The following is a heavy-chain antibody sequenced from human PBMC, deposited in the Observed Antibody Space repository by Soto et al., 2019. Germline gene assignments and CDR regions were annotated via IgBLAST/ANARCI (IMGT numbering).Heavy chain of an antibody. CDR3: ARSLFMVAPDNEPFDY. CDR2: IGPESGAT. V-gene: IGHV1-2*02. J-gene: IGHJ4*02. D-gene: IGHD5-12*01. CDR1: GYTFTGHY. Sequence: GASVKVSCKASGYTFTGHYIHWVRQAPEQGPEWMGEIGPESGATRYAQKFQGRVTMTRDNSRNILYLQMNSLRADDTAMYFCARSLFMVAPDNEPFDYWGQGTLVTVSS.